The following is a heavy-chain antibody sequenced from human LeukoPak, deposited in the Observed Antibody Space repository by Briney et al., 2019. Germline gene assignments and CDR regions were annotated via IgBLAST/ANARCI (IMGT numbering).Heavy chain of an antibody. CDR2: ISAYNGNT. CDR1: GYTFTSYG. CDR3: ARGMSYDSPDI. Sequence: GAAVKVSCKASGYTFTSYGISWVRQAPGQGLEWMGWISAYNGNTNYSQKLQGRVTMTTDTSTSTAYMELRSLRSDNTAVYYCARGMSYDSPDIWGQGKMVTVSS. J-gene: IGHJ3*02. V-gene: IGHV1-18*01. D-gene: IGHD5-12*01.